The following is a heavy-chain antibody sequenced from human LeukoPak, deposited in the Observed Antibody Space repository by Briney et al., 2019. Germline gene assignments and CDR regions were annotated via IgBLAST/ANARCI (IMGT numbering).Heavy chain of an antibody. V-gene: IGHV1-8*01. CDR2: MNPNSGNT. Sequence: ASVKVSCKASGYTFTSYDINWVRQATGQGPEWMGWMNPNSGNTGYAQKFQGRVTMTRNTSISTAYMELSSLRSEDTAVYYCARGVDSEARSYYYYYYMDVWGKGTTVTVSS. CDR1: GYTFTSYD. CDR3: ARGVDSEARSYYYYYYMDV. J-gene: IGHJ6*03. D-gene: IGHD3/OR15-3a*01.